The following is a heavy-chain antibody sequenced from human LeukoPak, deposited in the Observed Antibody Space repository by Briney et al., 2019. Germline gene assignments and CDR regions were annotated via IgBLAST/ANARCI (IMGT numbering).Heavy chain of an antibody. D-gene: IGHD3-16*01. V-gene: IGHV4-59*01. Sequence: SETLSLTCTVPSGSISSYYWSWIRQSPGKGLEWVGFTYYGGNTNYNPSLKSRVTISIDTSKNQFSLKLSSVTAADTAVYYCARVKLSYANDLSTFDIWGQGTMVTVSS. CDR1: SGSISSYY. J-gene: IGHJ3*02. CDR2: TYYGGNT. CDR3: ARVKLSYANDLSTFDI.